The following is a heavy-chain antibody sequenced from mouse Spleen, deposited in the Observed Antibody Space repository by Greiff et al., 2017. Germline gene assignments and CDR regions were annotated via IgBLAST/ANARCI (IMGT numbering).Heavy chain of an antibody. CDR2: IDPETGGT. Sequence: VQLEESGAELVRPGASVTLSCKASGSTFTDYEMHWVKQTPVHGLEWIGAIDPETGGTAYNQKFKGKAILTADKSSSTAYMELRSLTSEDSAVYYCTRGSYGSSNWYFDVWGAGTTVTVSS. J-gene: IGHJ1*01. D-gene: IGHD1-1*01. CDR1: GSTFTDYE. V-gene: IGHV1-15*01. CDR3: TRGSYGSSNWYFDV.